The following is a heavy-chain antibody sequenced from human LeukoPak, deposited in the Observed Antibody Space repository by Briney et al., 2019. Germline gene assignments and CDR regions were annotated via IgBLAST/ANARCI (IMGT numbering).Heavy chain of an antibody. V-gene: IGHV4-34*01. J-gene: IGHJ4*02. D-gene: IGHD3-10*01. CDR2: INHSGST. Sequence: SETLSLTCAVYGGSFSGYYWSWIRQPPGKGLEWIGEINHSGSTNYNPSLKSRVTISADTSKNQFSLKLSSVTAADTAVYYCARSGSYYKSYYFDYWGQGTLVTVSS. CDR1: GGSFSGYY. CDR3: ARSGSYYKSYYFDY.